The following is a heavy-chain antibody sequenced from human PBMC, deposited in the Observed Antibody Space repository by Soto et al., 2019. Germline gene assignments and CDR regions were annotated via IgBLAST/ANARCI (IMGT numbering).Heavy chain of an antibody. CDR2: INSGYGNT. CDR3: ALSYGELHRLDI. V-gene: IGHV1-3*04. CDR1: GYTFTTYA. Sequence: ASVKVSCKASGYTFTTYAIHWVRQTPGQRPEWMAWINSGYGNTKYSQKFQGSLTVTTDTSANTAYMELSRLTSEDTAGSYCALSYGELHRLDICGQGTTVTVSS. D-gene: IGHD4-17*01. J-gene: IGHJ3*02.